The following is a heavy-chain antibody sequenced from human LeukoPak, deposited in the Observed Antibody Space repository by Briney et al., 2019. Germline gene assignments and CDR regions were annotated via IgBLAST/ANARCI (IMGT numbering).Heavy chain of an antibody. Sequence: SVKVSCKASGRTFSSYAISWVRQAPGQGLEWMGGIIPIFGTANYAQKFQGRVTITADKSTSTAYMELSSLRSEDTAVYYCARAKVTYYDILTGYSFDYWGQGTLVTVSS. J-gene: IGHJ4*02. D-gene: IGHD3-9*01. CDR1: GRTFSSYA. V-gene: IGHV1-69*06. CDR2: IIPIFGTA. CDR3: ARAKVTYYDILTGYSFDY.